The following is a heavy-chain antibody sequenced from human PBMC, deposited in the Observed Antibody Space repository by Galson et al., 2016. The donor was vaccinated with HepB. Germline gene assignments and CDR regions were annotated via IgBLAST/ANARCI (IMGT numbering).Heavy chain of an antibody. CDR3: AREGVHDY. V-gene: IGHV1-69*13. D-gene: IGHD4/OR15-4a*01. J-gene: IGHJ4*02. Sequence: SVKVSCKASGGTFNRYVISWVRQAPGQGLEWMGGIIPIFATAKYAQKFQGRVTITADESMSTAYMELSSLSSDDTAVCHCAREGVHDYWGQGTLVTVSS. CDR1: GGTFNRYV. CDR2: IIPIFATA.